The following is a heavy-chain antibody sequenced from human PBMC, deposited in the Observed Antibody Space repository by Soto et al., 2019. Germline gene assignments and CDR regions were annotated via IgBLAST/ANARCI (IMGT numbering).Heavy chain of an antibody. Sequence: SETLSLTCTVSGGSISSYYWSWIRQPPGKGLEWIGYIYYSGSTNYNPSLKSRVTISVDTSKNQFSLKLSSVTAADTAVYYCARTIGYSSSWYNHDAFDIWGQGTMVTVSS. V-gene: IGHV4-59*01. CDR3: ARTIGYSSSWYNHDAFDI. D-gene: IGHD6-13*01. CDR2: IYYSGST. CDR1: GGSISSYY. J-gene: IGHJ3*02.